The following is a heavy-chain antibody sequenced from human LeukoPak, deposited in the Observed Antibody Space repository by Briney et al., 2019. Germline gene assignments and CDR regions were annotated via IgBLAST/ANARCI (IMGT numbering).Heavy chain of an antibody. V-gene: IGHV4-39*01. CDR3: ARVRAGLFDY. D-gene: IGHD1-26*01. J-gene: IGHJ4*02. Sequence: SETLSLTCTVSGGSISSSSYYWGWIRQPPGKGLEWIGSIYYSGSTYYNPSLKSRVTISVDTSKNQFSLQLNSVTPEDTAVYYCARVRAGLFDYWGQGTLVTVSS. CDR1: GGSISSSSYY. CDR2: IYYSGST.